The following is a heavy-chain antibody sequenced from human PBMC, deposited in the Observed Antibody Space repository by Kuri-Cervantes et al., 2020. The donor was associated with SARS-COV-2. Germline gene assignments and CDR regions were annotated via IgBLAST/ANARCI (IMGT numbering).Heavy chain of an antibody. J-gene: IGHJ3*01. CDR2: VYNTGST. Sequence: ESLKISCAASGFTFSSYSMNWVRQPPGKGLEWIGYVYNTGSTGYNPSLKSRVTISVDTSKRQFSLRLTSVTATDTAVYYCVRVAIGGLYDAIDVWGQGRMVTVSS. V-gene: IGHV4-59*01. D-gene: IGHD6-25*01. CDR1: GFTFSSYS. CDR3: VRVAIGGLYDAIDV.